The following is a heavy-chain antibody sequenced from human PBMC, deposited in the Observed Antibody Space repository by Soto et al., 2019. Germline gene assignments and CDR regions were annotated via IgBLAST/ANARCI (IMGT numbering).Heavy chain of an antibody. CDR2: INAYNGNT. V-gene: IGHV1-18*01. CDR1: GYTFTSYG. CDR3: ARDVGYGLIDY. Sequence: QVQLVQSGAEVKKPGASVKVSCKASGYTFTSYGISWVRQAPGQGLEWMGWINAYNGNTNYAQKLQGRVTMTTDTPTSRAYMELRSLRLDATAVYYCARDVGYGLIDYWGQGTLVTVSS. D-gene: IGHD5-18*01. J-gene: IGHJ4*02.